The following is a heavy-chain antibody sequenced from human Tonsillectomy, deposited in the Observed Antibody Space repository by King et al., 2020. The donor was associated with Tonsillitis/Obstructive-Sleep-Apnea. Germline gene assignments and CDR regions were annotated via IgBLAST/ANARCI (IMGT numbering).Heavy chain of an antibody. CDR1: GGTFSSYA. V-gene: IGHV1-69*01. Sequence: QLVQSGAEVKKPGSSVKVSCKASGGTFSSYAISWVRQAPGQGLEWMGGIIPIFGTANYAQKFQGRVTITADESTSTAYMELSSLRSEDTAVYYCARDDPEIVVVPAATTPTDFWGQGTLVTVSS. CDR2: IIPIFGTA. J-gene: IGHJ4*02. CDR3: ARDDPEIVVVPAATTPTDF. D-gene: IGHD2-2*01.